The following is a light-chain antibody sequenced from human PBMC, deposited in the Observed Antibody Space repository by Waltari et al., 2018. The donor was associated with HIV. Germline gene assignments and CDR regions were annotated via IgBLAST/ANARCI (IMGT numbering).Light chain of an antibody. J-gene: IGKJ1*01. CDR1: QSVSSN. CDR3: QQYNNWSPWT. Sequence: DIVMTQSPATLSVSPGERATLSCRASQSVSSNLAWDQQKPGQAPRLLIYGAFTRATGIPARFSGRGSGTEFTLTISSLQSEDFAIYYCQQYNNWSPWTFGQGTKVEIK. CDR2: GAF. V-gene: IGKV3-15*01.